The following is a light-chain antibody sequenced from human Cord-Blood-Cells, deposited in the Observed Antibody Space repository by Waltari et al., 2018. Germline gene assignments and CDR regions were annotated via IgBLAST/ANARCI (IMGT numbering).Light chain of an antibody. CDR2: DAS. J-gene: IGKJ4*01. Sequence: DIQTTQSPSSLSASVGDRVTITCQASQDISNYLNGYQQKPGKAPKLLIYDASNLETGVPSRFSGSGSGTDFTFTISRLQPEDIATYYCQQYDNLPLTFGGGTKVEIK. V-gene: IGKV1-33*01. CDR1: QDISNY. CDR3: QQYDNLPLT.